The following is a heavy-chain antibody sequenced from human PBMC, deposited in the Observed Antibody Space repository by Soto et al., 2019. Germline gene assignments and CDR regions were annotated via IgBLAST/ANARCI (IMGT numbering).Heavy chain of an antibody. CDR3: VKSDSYYDSSGSFFDF. V-gene: IGHV3-23*01. CDR1: GFTFSNYA. CDR2: ISNSGDYI. D-gene: IGHD3-22*01. Sequence: GGSLRLSCVVSGFTFSNYAISWVRQAPEKGLEWVSSISNSGDYIYYADSVKGRFTISRDNSKNTVYLQMNSLGAEDTAVYHCVKSDSYYDSSGSFFDFWGQGTLVTVSS. J-gene: IGHJ4*02.